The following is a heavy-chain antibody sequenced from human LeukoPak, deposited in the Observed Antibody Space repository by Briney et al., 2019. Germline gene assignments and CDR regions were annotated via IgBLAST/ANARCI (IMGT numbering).Heavy chain of an antibody. CDR3: ARQRRSSGWPNDY. CDR1: GYSFTSYW. D-gene: IGHD6-19*01. V-gene: IGHV5-51*01. Sequence: HGESLKISCKGSGYSFTSYWIAWVRQMPGKGLEWTGIIYPDDSDTRYSPSFQGQVTITADKSISTAYLQWSSLKASDNAMYYCARQRRSSGWPNDYWGQGTLVTVSS. CDR2: IYPDDSDT. J-gene: IGHJ4*02.